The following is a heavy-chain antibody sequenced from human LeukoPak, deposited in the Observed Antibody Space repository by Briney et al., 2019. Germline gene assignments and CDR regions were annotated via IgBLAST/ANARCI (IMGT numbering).Heavy chain of an antibody. CDR2: IYSGGST. CDR3: ARDQLEGYYYYSYGMDV. Sequence: GGSLRLSCAASGFTVSSNYMSWVRQAPGKGLEWVSVIYSGGSTYYADSVKGRFTISRDNSKNTLYLQMNSLRAEDTAVYYCARDQLEGYYYYSYGMDVWGQGTTVTVSS. J-gene: IGHJ6*02. V-gene: IGHV3-66*01. CDR1: GFTVSSNY. D-gene: IGHD3-3*01.